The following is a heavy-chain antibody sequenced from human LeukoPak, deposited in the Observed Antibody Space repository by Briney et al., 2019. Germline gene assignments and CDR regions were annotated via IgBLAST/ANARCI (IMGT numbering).Heavy chain of an antibody. J-gene: IGHJ4*02. CDR3: AREGGFYGDYGGFDY. CDR2: ISYDGSNK. V-gene: IGHV3-30-3*01. Sequence: PGGSLRLSCAASGFTFSSYAMPWVRQAPGKGLEWVAVISYDGSNKYYADSVKGRFTISRDNSKNTLYLQMNSLRAEDTAVYYCAREGGFYGDYGGFDYWGQGTLVTVSS. CDR1: GFTFSSYA. D-gene: IGHD4-23*01.